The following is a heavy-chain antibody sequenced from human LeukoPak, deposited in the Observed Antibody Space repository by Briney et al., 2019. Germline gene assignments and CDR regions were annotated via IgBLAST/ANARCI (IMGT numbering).Heavy chain of an antibody. Sequence: GGSLRLSCAASGFTFSSYAMSWVRQAPGKGLEWVSAISGSGSSTYYADSVKGRFTISRDNSKNTLYLQMNSLRAEDTAVYYCAKPEGYCSSTSCSWGAFDIWGQGTMVTVSS. J-gene: IGHJ3*02. CDR3: AKPEGYCSSTSCSWGAFDI. CDR1: GFTFSSYA. CDR2: ISGSGSST. D-gene: IGHD2-2*01. V-gene: IGHV3-23*01.